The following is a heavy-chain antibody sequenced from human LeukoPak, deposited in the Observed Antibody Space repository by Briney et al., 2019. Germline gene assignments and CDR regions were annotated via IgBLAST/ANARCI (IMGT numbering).Heavy chain of an antibody. CDR3: ARSPDILTGENFDY. J-gene: IGHJ4*02. CDR1: GYTFTGYY. V-gene: IGHV1-2*02. CDR2: INPNSGVT. Sequence: ASVKVSCKASGYTFTGYYMHWGRQAPGQGREGMGWINPNSGVTNYAQKFQGRVTMPRDMSISTAYMELSRLRSDDTAVYYCARSPDILTGENFDYWGQGTLVTVS. D-gene: IGHD3-9*01.